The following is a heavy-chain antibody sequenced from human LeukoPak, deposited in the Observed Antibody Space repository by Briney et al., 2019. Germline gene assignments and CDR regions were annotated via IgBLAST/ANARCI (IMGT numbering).Heavy chain of an antibody. Sequence: PGGSLRLSCAASGFTFSSYAMSWVRQAPGKGLEWVSTISGSGYSTYYADSVKGRFTISRDNSKNTLYVQMNSLRAEDTAVYYCAKGHYYGSGSLDYWGQGTLVTVSS. CDR3: AKGHYYGSGSLDY. V-gene: IGHV3-23*01. D-gene: IGHD3-10*01. J-gene: IGHJ4*02. CDR1: GFTFSSYA. CDR2: ISGSGYST.